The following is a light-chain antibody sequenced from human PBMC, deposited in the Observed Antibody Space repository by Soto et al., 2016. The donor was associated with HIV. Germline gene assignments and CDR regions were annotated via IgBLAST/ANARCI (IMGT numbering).Light chain of an antibody. J-gene: IGKJ3*01. CDR2: AAS. Sequence: DIQMTQSPSSVSASVGDRVTITCRASQDISTWLAWYQRKPGKAPKLLIYAASTLQSGVPSRFSGSGSATDFTLTISSLQPEDFATYYCQQANSFPRTFGPGTKVDIK. CDR1: QDISTW. CDR3: QQANSFPRT. V-gene: IGKV1-12*01.